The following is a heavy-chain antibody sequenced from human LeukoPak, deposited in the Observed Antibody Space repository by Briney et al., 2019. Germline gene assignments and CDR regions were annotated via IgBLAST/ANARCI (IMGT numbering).Heavy chain of an antibody. D-gene: IGHD2/OR15-2a*01. CDR2: IYYSGST. J-gene: IGHJ4*02. CDR1: GGSISNNNYY. Sequence: SETLSLTCTVSGGSISNNNYYWGWIRQPPGKGLEWIGSIYYSGSTYYNPSLKSRVTISVDTSKNRFSLRLSSVTAADTAVYYCASFYQAYYFDYWGQGTLVTVSS. CDR3: ASFYQAYYFDY. V-gene: IGHV4-39*07.